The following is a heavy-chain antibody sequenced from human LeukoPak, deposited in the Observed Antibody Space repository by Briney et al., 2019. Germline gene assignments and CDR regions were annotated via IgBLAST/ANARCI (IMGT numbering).Heavy chain of an antibody. J-gene: IGHJ6*04. V-gene: IGHV3-23*01. D-gene: IGHD3-10*02. CDR2: ISGSGDNT. CDR3: AELGITMIGGV. Sequence: GTLRLSCAASGFTFSSHGMSWVRQAPGKGLEWVSTISGSGDNTYYADSVKGRFTISRDNSKNTLYLQMNSLRAEDTAVYYCAELGITMIGGVWGKGTTVTISS. CDR1: GFTFSSHG.